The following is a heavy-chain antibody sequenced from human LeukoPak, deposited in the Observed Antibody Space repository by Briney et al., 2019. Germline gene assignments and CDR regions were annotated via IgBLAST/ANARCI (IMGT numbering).Heavy chain of an antibody. Sequence: GGSLRLSCAASGFTFSSYAMHWVRQAPGKGLEYVSGISSNGDSTYYANSVKGRFTISRDNSKNTLYLQMDMLRAEDTAVYYCAKDRDLATPFDYWGQGTLVTVSS. D-gene: IGHD5-12*01. V-gene: IGHV3-64*01. J-gene: IGHJ4*02. CDR3: AKDRDLATPFDY. CDR1: GFTFSSYA. CDR2: ISSNGDST.